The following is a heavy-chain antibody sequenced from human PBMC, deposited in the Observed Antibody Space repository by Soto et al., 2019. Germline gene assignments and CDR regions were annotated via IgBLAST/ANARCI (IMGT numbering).Heavy chain of an antibody. CDR2: ISYDGSNK. CDR1: GFTFSSYA. CDR3: ARDSPGELLSY. Sequence: VQLVESGGGVVQPGRSLRLSCAASGFTFSSYAMHWVRQAPGKGLEWVAVISYDGSNKYYADSVKGRFTISRDNSKNTLYLQMNSLRAEDTAVYYCARDSPGELLSYWGQGTLVTVSS. V-gene: IGHV3-30-3*01. D-gene: IGHD1-26*01. J-gene: IGHJ4*02.